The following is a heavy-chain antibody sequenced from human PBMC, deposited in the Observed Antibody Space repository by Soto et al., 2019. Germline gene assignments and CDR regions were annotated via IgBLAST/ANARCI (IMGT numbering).Heavy chain of an antibody. J-gene: IGHJ5*02. D-gene: IGHD6-13*01. CDR1: GFSLSTSGVG. CDR3: AHARGIAAAGSNWFDT. Sequence: QITLKESGPTLVKPTQTLTLTCTFSGFSLSTSGVGVGWIRQPPGKALEWLALIYWDDDKRYSPSLKSRLTITKYTAKNQVVLTMTNMDPVDTATYYCAHARGIAAAGSNWFDTWGQGTMVTVSS. V-gene: IGHV2-5*02. CDR2: IYWDDDK.